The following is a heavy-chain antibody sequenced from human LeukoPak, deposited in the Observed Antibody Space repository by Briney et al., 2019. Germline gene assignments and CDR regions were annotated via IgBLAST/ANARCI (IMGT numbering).Heavy chain of an antibody. D-gene: IGHD3-22*01. Sequence: GGSLRLSCAGSGFTLSNSWIHWVRQAPGKGLVWVSRINSDGTSTNYADSVKGRFTISRDNAKNTLYLQMNSLRVEDTAVYYCASSSGGFNWFDPWGQGTLVTVSS. CDR1: GFTLSNSW. V-gene: IGHV3-74*01. CDR2: INSDGTST. J-gene: IGHJ5*02. CDR3: ASSSGGFNWFDP.